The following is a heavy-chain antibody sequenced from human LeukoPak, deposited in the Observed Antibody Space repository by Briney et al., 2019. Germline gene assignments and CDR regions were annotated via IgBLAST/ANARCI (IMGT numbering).Heavy chain of an antibody. V-gene: IGHV3-11*06. D-gene: IGHD2-2*01. CDR1: GITSSDNF. CDR3: AMHRTAFSPFDY. J-gene: IGHJ4*02. CDR2: ISSSSSYI. Sequence: PGGSLRLSCAASGITSSDNFMGWIRQAPGKGLEWVSSISSSSSYIYYADSVKGRFTISRDNAKNSLYLQMNSLRAEDTAVYYCAMHRTAFSPFDYWGQGTLVTVSS.